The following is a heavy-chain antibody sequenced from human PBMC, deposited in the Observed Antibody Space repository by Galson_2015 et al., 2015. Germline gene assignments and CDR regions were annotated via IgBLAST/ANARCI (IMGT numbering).Heavy chain of an antibody. V-gene: IGHV1-46*01. Sequence: SVKVSCKASGYTLTAHHIHWVRQAPGQGLQWMGIINPNDGVTDYAQKFQARVTMTRDTSTNIVYMDLTSLRSEDTAIYYCAREVATDSGVCCRIDYWGQGTLVTVSS. D-gene: IGHD2-8*02. CDR2: INPNDGVT. J-gene: IGHJ4*02. CDR1: GYTLTAHH. CDR3: AREVATDSGVCCRIDY.